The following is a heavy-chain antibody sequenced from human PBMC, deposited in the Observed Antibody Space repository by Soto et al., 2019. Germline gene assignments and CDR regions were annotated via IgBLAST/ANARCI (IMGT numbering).Heavy chain of an antibody. CDR2: ISAYNGNT. J-gene: IGHJ4*02. V-gene: IGHV1-18*01. CDR3: ARGWTPIDY. CDR1: GYTFTNFG. Sequence: QVQLVQSGAEVKKPGASVKVSCKTSGYTFTNFGISWVRQAPGQGLEWMGWISAYNGNTNYAQKFQGSVTMTTNTTTSTANMEPRSLTTGDRSVYYGARGWTPIDYWGQGTLVTVSS. D-gene: IGHD2-15*01.